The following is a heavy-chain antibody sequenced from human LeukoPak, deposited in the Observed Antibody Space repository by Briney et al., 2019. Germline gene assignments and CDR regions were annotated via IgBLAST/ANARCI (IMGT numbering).Heavy chain of an antibody. Sequence: PSETLSLTCTVSGYSISSTYYWGWIRQPPGKGLEWVGSVFHSGNTYYNPSLKSRVTISVDTSKNQFSLKLSSVTAADTAVYYCARLCPRRFGELWYYYYYMDVWGKGTTVTISS. V-gene: IGHV4-38-2*02. CDR2: VFHSGNT. CDR1: GYSISSTYY. CDR3: ARLCPRRFGELWYYYYYMDV. J-gene: IGHJ6*03. D-gene: IGHD3-10*01.